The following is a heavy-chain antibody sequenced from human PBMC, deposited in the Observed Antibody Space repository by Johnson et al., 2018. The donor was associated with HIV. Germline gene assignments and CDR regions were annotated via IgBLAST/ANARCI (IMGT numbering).Heavy chain of an antibody. V-gene: IGHV3-33*01. Sequence: QMQLVESGGGVVQPGRSLRLSCAASGFTFSSYGMHWVRQAPGKGLEWVAVIRYDGSNTHYADSVKGRFTISRDNSKSTLYLQMNSLRAEDTAVYYCARAYTYGAFDIWGQGTTVTISS. J-gene: IGHJ3*02. CDR1: GFTFSSYG. CDR2: IRYDGSNT. D-gene: IGHD5-18*01. CDR3: ARAYTYGAFDI.